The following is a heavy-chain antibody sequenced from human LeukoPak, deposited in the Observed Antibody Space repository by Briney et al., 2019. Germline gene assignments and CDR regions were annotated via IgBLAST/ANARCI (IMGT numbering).Heavy chain of an antibody. CDR3: ARPRIQPWLPFDY. Sequence: PGGSLRLSCAASGFTFSSYAMHWVRQAPGKGLEWVAVISYDGSNKYYADSVKGRFTISRDSSKNTLYLQMNSLRAEDTAVYYCARPRIQPWLPFDYWGQGTLVTVSS. CDR1: GFTFSSYA. J-gene: IGHJ4*02. D-gene: IGHD5-18*01. V-gene: IGHV3-30-3*01. CDR2: ISYDGSNK.